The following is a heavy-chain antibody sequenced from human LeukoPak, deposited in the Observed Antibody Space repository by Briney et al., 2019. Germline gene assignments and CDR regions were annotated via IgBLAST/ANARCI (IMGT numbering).Heavy chain of an antibody. CDR1: GGSFSGYY. CDR3: ASWFYGGNLGYNWFDP. D-gene: IGHD4-23*01. J-gene: IGHJ5*02. V-gene: IGHV4-34*01. CDR2: INHSGST. Sequence: PSETLSLTCAVYGGSFSGYYWSWIRQPPGKGLEWIGEINHSGSTNYNPSLKSRVTISVDTSKNQLSLKLSSVTAADTAVYYCASWFYGGNLGYNWFDPWGQGTLVTVSS.